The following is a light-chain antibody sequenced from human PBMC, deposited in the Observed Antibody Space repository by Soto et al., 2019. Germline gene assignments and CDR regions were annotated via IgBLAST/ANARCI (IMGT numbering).Light chain of an antibody. Sequence: QSVLTQPPSASGTPGQRVTISCSGSSSNIGHNTVNWYQQFPGTAPKLLIYSNDQRPSGVPDRFSASKSGTSASLAISGLQSEDEADYYCAAWDDSLKGPVFGGGTKLTVL. J-gene: IGLJ2*01. V-gene: IGLV1-44*01. CDR3: AAWDDSLKGPV. CDR1: SSNIGHNT. CDR2: SND.